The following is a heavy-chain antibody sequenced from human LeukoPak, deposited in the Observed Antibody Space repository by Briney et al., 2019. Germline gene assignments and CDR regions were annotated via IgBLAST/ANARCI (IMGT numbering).Heavy chain of an antibody. V-gene: IGHV4-4*08. CDR1: GGSISRYY. J-gene: IGHJ6*03. D-gene: IGHD5-18*01. CDR3: ASLAYKYGYLYYYYMDV. Sequence: SETLSLTCTVSGGSISRYYWSWIRQPPGKGLEWIGYIYNSGRPNYDRSLKSRVSLSVDTSKNQFSLKLSSVTAADTAVYYCASLAYKYGYLYYYYMDVWGKGTTVTVSS. CDR2: IYNSGRP.